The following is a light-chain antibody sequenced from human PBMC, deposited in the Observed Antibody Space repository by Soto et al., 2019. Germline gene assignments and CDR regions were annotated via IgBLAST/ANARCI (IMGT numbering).Light chain of an antibody. Sequence: DSQMTQSPSTLSASVGDRVTITCRASQSISSWLAWYQQKPGKAPKLLIYDASSLESGVPSRFSGSGSGTEFTLTISSLQPDDFATYYCQQYNSAPYTFGQGTKLEIK. J-gene: IGKJ2*01. CDR3: QQYNSAPYT. CDR1: QSISSW. V-gene: IGKV1-5*01. CDR2: DAS.